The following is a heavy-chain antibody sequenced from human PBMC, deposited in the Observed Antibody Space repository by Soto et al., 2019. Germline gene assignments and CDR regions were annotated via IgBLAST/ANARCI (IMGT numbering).Heavy chain of an antibody. V-gene: IGHV3-72*01. CDR2: TRNKANSYTT. CDR1: GFTFSDHY. D-gene: IGHD3-16*01. J-gene: IGHJ6*03. Sequence: EVQLVESGGGLVQPGGSLRLSCAASGFTFSDHYMDWVRQAPGKGLEWVGRTRNKANSYTTEYAASVKGRFTISRDDSKTSLYLQMNSLKPEDTAVYYCARATLTLNYYYYYMDVWGKGTTVTVSS. CDR3: ARATLTLNYYYYYMDV.